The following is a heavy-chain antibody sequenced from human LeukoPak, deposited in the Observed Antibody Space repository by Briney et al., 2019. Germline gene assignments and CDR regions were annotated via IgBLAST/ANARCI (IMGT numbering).Heavy chain of an antibody. Sequence: PGGSLRLSXAGSGFTFSTYSMNWVGQAPGKGLEWVSSISGSSGSIYYADSVKDRFTISRDNAENSLYLQMNSPRAEDTAVYYYARANPPGISFFDYWGQGALVTVSS. J-gene: IGHJ4*02. CDR1: GFTFSTYS. CDR2: ISGSSGSI. V-gene: IGHV3-21*06. CDR3: ARANPPGISFFDY. D-gene: IGHD3-16*02.